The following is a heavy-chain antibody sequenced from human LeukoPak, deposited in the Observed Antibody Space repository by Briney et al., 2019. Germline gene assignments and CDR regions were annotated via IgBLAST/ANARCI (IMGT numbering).Heavy chain of an antibody. CDR2: ISSSSNYI. V-gene: IGHV3-21*01. D-gene: IGHD2-2*01. J-gene: IGHJ3*02. CDR3: ARPAGTSHPHNFDAFDI. CDR1: GFTFSSYS. Sequence: PGGSLRLSCAASGFTFSSYSVNWVRQAPGKGLEWVSSISSSSNYIFYADSVKGRFTISRDNAKNSLYLQMNSLRAEDTAVYYCARPAGTSHPHNFDAFDIWGQGTMVTVSS.